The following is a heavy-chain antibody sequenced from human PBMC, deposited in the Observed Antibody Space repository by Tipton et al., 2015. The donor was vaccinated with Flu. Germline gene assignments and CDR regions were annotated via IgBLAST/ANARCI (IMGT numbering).Heavy chain of an antibody. J-gene: IGHJ4*02. CDR1: GFPFDDHG. CDR2: VTWNSGSV. Sequence: SLRLSCAASGFPFDDHGMHWVRQRPGKGLEWVAGVTWNSGSVTYADSVKGRFTISRDNAENSVYLEMSGLRAEDTAVYYCARIYLTRDYYFDSWGQGVLVTVSS. D-gene: IGHD2-15*01. CDR3: ARIYLTRDYYFDS. V-gene: IGHV3-9*01.